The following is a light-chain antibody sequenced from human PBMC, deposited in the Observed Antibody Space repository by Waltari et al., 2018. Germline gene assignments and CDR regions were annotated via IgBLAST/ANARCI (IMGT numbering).Light chain of an antibody. CDR2: GAL. CDR1: QSLKVAY. V-gene: IGKV3-20*01. J-gene: IGKJ2*01. Sequence: EIVLTQSPGTLSLSPGEKAILSCRASQSLKVAYVAWYQQRSGQAPRLLIYGALYRAADIPDRFSGSGSGIDFTLTITRLEPEDFAVYYCQQYDTSPGTFGQGTKLEMK. CDR3: QQYDTSPGT.